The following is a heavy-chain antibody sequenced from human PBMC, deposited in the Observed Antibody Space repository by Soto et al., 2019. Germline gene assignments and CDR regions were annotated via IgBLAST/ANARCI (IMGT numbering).Heavy chain of an antibody. V-gene: IGHV1-69*01. D-gene: IGHD6-19*01. Sequence: QVQLVQSGAEVKKPGSSVKVSCKASGDTFSSYGISWVRQAPGQGLEFMGGIIPKFGTTNYAQKFRGRVTITADESTSTAYMEVSSLRSEDTTVYYGARATGSGWYTRFDSWGQGTLVTVSS. CDR2: IIPKFGTT. J-gene: IGHJ5*01. CDR1: GDTFSSYG. CDR3: ARATGSGWYTRFDS.